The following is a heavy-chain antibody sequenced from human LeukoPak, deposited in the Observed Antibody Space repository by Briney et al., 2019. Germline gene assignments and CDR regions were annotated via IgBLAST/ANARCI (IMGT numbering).Heavy chain of an antibody. D-gene: IGHD3-9*01. J-gene: IGHJ4*02. V-gene: IGHV1-8*01. CDR2: MNPNSGST. Sequence: ASVKVSCKASGYTFTSYDINWVRQATGQGLEWMGWMNPNSGSTGYAQKFQGRVTMTRNTSISTAYMELSSLRSEDTAVYYCATTRGELRYFDWLLSWGQGTLVTVSS. CDR3: ATTRGELRYFDWLLS. CDR1: GYTFTSYD.